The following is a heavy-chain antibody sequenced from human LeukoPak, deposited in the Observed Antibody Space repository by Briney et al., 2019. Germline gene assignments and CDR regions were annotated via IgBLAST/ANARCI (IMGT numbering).Heavy chain of an antibody. Sequence: ASETLSLTCTVSGASISSDYWSWIRQPPGKGLEWIGYIYYGGIANYTPSLKSRVTISLDTSKNQFSLKLNSVTAADTAVYYCARRHHNWDYWGQGTLVTVSS. J-gene: IGHJ4*02. D-gene: IGHD5-24*01. CDR2: IYYGGIA. CDR3: ARRHHNWDY. V-gene: IGHV4-59*08. CDR1: GASISSDY.